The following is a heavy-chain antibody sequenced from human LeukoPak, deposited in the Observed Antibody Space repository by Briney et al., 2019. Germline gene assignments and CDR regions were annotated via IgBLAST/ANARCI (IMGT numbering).Heavy chain of an antibody. D-gene: IGHD1-26*01. V-gene: IGHV4-34*01. CDR2: INHSGST. J-gene: IGHJ4*02. Sequence: SETLSLTCAVYGGSFSGYYWSWIRQPPGKGLEWIGEINHSGSTNYNPSLKSRVTISVDTSKNQFSLKLSSVTAADTAVYYCARLLSVVGATSDYWGQGTLVTVSS. CDR1: GGSFSGYY. CDR3: ARLLSVVGATSDY.